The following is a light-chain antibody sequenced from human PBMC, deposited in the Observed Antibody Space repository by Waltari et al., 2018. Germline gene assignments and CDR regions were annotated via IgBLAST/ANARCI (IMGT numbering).Light chain of an antibody. CDR1: QDIGRW. Sequence: DIQMTQSPSSVSASVGDRVTIPCLASQDIGRWLGWYQQKPGKAPKFLIYDASTLQSGVPSRFSGSGSGREFTLTISSLQPEDFSTYYCQQGNDFPLTFGGGTKVEMK. J-gene: IGKJ4*01. CDR2: DAS. CDR3: QQGNDFPLT. V-gene: IGKV1-12*01.